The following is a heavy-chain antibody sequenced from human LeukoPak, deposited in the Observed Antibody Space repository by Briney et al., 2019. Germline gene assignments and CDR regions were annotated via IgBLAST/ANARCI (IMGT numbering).Heavy chain of an antibody. CDR2: IYYSGST. V-gene: IGHV4-59*01. J-gene: IGHJ4*02. CDR3: ATYSGSYFNY. CDR1: GGSISSYY. D-gene: IGHD1-26*01. Sequence: SETLSLTCAVSGGSISSYYCSWIRQPPGKGLEWIGYIYYSGSTNYNPSLKSRVTISVDTSKNQFSLKLSSVTAADTAVYYCATYSGSYFNYWGQGTLVTLSS.